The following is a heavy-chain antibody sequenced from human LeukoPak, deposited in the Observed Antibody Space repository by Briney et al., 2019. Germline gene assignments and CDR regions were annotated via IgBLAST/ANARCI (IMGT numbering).Heavy chain of an antibody. CDR1: GYTFTGYY. CDR2: INPSSGGT. J-gene: IGHJ4*02. D-gene: IGHD4-17*01. Sequence: ASVKVSCKASGYTFTGYYMHWVRQAPGQGLEWMGWINPSSGGTNYAQKFQGRVTMTRDTSISTAYMELSRLRSDDTAVYYCARDYGDYSFDYWGQGTLVTVSS. V-gene: IGHV1-2*02. CDR3: ARDYGDYSFDY.